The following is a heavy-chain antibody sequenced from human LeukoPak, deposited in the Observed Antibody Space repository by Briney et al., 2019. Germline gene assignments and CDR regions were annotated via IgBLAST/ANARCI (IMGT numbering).Heavy chain of an antibody. Sequence: PSETLSLTCTVSGGSISSGDYYWSWIRQPPGKGLEWIGYIYYSGSTYYNPSLKSRVTISVDTSKNQFSLKLSSVAAADTAVYYCARDSKYDSTGHAPWGLGTLVTVSS. CDR3: ARDSKYDSTGHAP. D-gene: IGHD3-22*01. V-gene: IGHV4-30-4*08. CDR2: IYYSGST. CDR1: GGSISSGDYY. J-gene: IGHJ5*02.